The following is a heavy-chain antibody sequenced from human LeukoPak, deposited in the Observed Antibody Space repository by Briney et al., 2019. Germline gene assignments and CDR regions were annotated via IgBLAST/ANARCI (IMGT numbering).Heavy chain of an antibody. CDR2: INPNSGGT. CDR3: ARDPGWLQLRGSCDY. D-gene: IGHD5-24*01. CDR1: GYTFTGYY. V-gene: IGHV1-2*02. Sequence: ASVKVSCKASGYTFTGYYMHWLRQAPGQGLEWMGWINPNSGGTNYAQKFQGRVTMTRDTSISTAYMELSRLRSDDTAVYYCARDPGWLQLRGSCDYWGQGTLVTVSS. J-gene: IGHJ4*02.